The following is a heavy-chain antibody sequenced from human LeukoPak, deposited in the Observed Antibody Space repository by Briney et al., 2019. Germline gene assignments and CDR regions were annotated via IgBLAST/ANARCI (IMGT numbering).Heavy chain of an antibody. CDR3: ARHNCSSPTCFDDY. CDR2: IYTSGST. J-gene: IGHJ4*02. CDR1: GGSISSYY. Sequence: PSETLSLTCTVSGGSISSYYWSWIRQPAGKGLEWIGRIYTSGSTNYNPSLKSRVTMSVDTSKNQFSLKLSSVTAADTAVYYCARHNCSSPTCFDDYWGQGTLVAVSS. V-gene: IGHV4-4*07. D-gene: IGHD2-2*01.